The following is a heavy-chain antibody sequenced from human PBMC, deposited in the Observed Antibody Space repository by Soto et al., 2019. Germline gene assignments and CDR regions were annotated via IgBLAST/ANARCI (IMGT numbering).Heavy chain of an antibody. CDR3: ARGVYESAYYYYGMDV. V-gene: IGHV1-69*06. CDR2: IIPIFGTA. CDR1: GGTFSSYA. D-gene: IGHD3-3*01. J-gene: IGHJ6*02. Sequence: SVKVSCKASGGTFSSYAISWVRQAPGQGLEWMGGIIPIFGTANYAQKFQGRVTITADKSTSTAYMELSSLRSEDTAVYYCARGVYESAYYYYGMDVCGQGTTVSVSS.